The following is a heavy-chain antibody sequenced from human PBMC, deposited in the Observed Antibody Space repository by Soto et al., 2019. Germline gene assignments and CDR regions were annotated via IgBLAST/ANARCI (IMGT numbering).Heavy chain of an antibody. CDR1: GGSISSYY. CDR2: IYYSGST. V-gene: IGHV4-59*01. D-gene: IGHD2-15*01. Sequence: PSETLSLTCTVSGGSISSYYWSWIRQPPGKGLEWIGYIYYSGSTNYNPSLKSRVTISVDTSKNQFSLKLSSVTAADTAVYYCARMGHCSGGSCYSNWFDPWGQGTLVTVSS. CDR3: ARMGHCSGGSCYSNWFDP. J-gene: IGHJ5*02.